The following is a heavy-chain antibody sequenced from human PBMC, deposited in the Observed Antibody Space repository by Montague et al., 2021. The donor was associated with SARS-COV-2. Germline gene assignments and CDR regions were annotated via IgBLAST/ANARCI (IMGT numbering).Heavy chain of an antibody. J-gene: IGHJ6*02. V-gene: IGHV4-34*01. CDR2: ISHSGST. D-gene: IGHD2-2*01. CDR3: ARVPYRLLFVPRYYGMDV. Sequence: SETLSLTCAVYGGSLSGYYWSWIRQPPGAGLEWIAEISHSGSTSSNPSLKSRVTISVDTSKNQFSLTLSSATAADTAVYYCARVPYRLLFVPRYYGMDVWGQGTTVTVSS. CDR1: GGSLSGYY.